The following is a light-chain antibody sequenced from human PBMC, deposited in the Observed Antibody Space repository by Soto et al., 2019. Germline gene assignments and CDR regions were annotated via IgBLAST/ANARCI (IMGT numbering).Light chain of an antibody. CDR1: QSVSSSY. Sequence: EIVLTQSPGTLSLSPGERATLSCRASQSVSSSYLAWYQQKPGQAPRLLIYGASSRATGIPDRFSGSGSGTDFTLTLSRLEPEDFAVSYCQQYGSSPFTFGPGNKVYIK. CDR3: QQYGSSPFT. V-gene: IGKV3-20*01. J-gene: IGKJ3*01. CDR2: GAS.